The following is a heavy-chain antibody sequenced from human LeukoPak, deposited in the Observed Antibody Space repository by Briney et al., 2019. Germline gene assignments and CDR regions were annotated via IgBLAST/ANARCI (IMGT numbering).Heavy chain of an antibody. CDR1: GFTFDDYA. Sequence: GGSLRLSCAASGFTFDDYAMHWVRQAPGKGLEWVSGISWNSGSIGYADSVKGRFTISRDNAKNSLYLQMNSLRAEDTALYYCLADGGVLRAFDIWGQGTMVTVSS. V-gene: IGHV3-9*01. D-gene: IGHD3-10*01. CDR2: ISWNSGSI. CDR3: LADGGVLRAFDI. J-gene: IGHJ3*02.